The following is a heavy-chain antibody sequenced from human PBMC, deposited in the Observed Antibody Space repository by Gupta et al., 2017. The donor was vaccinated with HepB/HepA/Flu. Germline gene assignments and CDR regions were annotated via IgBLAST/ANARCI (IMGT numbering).Heavy chain of an antibody. Sequence: QVQLVQSGAVVKKPGASVKIFCKAYGYPFTNSYMNWVRQAPGQGLEWMVMISPSNGLTLYAQKLQGRVTMTRDTSASTVYMELSTVRSEDKAVYYCARGLRSTRADDFDLWGQGTMVTVSS. J-gene: IGHJ3*01. CDR1: GYPFTNSY. D-gene: IGHD2-2*01. V-gene: IGHV1-46*04. CDR2: ISPSNGLT. CDR3: ARGLRSTRADDFDL.